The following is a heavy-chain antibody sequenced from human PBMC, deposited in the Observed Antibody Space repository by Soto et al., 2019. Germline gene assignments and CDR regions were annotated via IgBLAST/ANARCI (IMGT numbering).Heavy chain of an antibody. CDR2: IYYSGST. D-gene: IGHD3-10*01. Sequence: PSETLSLTCTVSGGSISSYYWSWIRQPPGKGLEWIGDIYYSGSTNYNPSLKSRVTISVDTSKNQFSLKLSSVTAADTAVYFCARRYGLSAFDIWGQGTMVNV. J-gene: IGHJ3*02. CDR3: ARRYGLSAFDI. V-gene: IGHV4-59*08. CDR1: GGSISSYY.